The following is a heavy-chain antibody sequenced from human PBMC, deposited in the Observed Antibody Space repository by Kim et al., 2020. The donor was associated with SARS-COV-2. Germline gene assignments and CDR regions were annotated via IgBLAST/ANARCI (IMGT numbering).Heavy chain of an antibody. CDR3: ARPEKSIMIFGVVRDWFDP. CDR1: GGSISSSSYY. Sequence: SETLSLTCTVSGGSISSSSYYWGWIRQPPGKGLEWIGSIYYSGSTYYNPSLKSRVTISVDTSKNQFSLKLSSVTAADTALYYCARPEKSIMIFGVVRDWFDPWGQGTLVSVSS. CDR2: IYYSGST. J-gene: IGHJ5*02. V-gene: IGHV4-39*01. D-gene: IGHD3-3*01.